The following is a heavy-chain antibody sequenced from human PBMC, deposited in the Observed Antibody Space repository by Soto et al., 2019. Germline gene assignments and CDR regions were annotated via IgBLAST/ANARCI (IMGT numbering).Heavy chain of an antibody. D-gene: IGHD3-16*01. V-gene: IGHV4-34*01. CDR1: GESFSAYY. CDR3: GIGDMITFGGITGTNDDFDR. J-gene: IGHJ3*01. Sequence: SETLSLTCAVYGESFSAYYWTWIRQPPGKGLEWIGEINHSGSTKYNPSLRSRVTVSVDKSKNQFSLRVTSVTAADTAVYYCGIGDMITFGGITGTNDDFDRWGQGKMVT. CDR2: INHSGST.